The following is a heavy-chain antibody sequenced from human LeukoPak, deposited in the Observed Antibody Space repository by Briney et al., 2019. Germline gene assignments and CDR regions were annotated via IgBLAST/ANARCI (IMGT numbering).Heavy chain of an antibody. D-gene: IGHD6-6*01. Sequence: ASVKVSCKASGYTFTSYYMHWVRQAPGQGLEWMGIINPSGGSTSYAQKFQGRVTMTRDTSTSTAYMELRSLRSDDTAVYYCARAAYSSSPLDYWGQGTLVTVSS. V-gene: IGHV1-46*01. CDR2: INPSGGST. CDR3: ARAAYSSSPLDY. CDR1: GYTFTSYY. J-gene: IGHJ4*02.